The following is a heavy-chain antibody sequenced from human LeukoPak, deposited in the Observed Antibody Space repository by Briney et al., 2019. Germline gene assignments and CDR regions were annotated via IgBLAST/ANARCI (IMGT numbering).Heavy chain of an antibody. D-gene: IGHD4-11*01. Sequence: GGSLRLSCAASGFTFSSYSMNWVRQAPGKGLEWVSSISSSSSYIYYADSVKGRFTISRDNAKNSLYLQMNSLRAEDTAVYYCARGPTVTYSDYWGQGTLVTVSS. CDR1: GFTFSSYS. V-gene: IGHV3-21*01. J-gene: IGHJ4*02. CDR2: ISSSSSYI. CDR3: ARGPTVTYSDY.